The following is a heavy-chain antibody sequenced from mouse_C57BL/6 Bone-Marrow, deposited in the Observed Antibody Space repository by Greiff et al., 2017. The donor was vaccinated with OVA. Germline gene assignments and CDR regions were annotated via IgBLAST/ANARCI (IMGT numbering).Heavy chain of an antibody. Sequence: DVMLVESGGDLVKPGGSLKLSCAASGFTFSSYGMSWVRQTPDKRLEWVATISRGGSYTYYQDSVKGRFTISRDNAKHTLYLQLSSLKSEDSAMDYCARLMYYSSGDAMDYWGQGTSVTVSS. D-gene: IGHD1-1*01. CDR1: GFTFSSYG. V-gene: IGHV5-6*02. CDR2: ISRGGSYT. CDR3: ARLMYYSSGDAMDY. J-gene: IGHJ4*01.